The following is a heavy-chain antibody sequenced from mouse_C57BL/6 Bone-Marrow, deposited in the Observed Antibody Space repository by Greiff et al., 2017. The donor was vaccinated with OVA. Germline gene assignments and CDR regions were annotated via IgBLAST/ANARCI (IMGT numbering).Heavy chain of an antibody. J-gene: IGHJ1*03. Sequence: VQLQQPGAELVKPGASVKVSCKASGYTFTSYWMHWVKQRPGQGLEWIGRIHPSDSDTNYNQKFKGKATLTVDKSSSTAYMQLSSLTSEDSAVYYCARGTTVVAGDWYIEVWGTGTTVTVSS. V-gene: IGHV1-74*01. D-gene: IGHD1-1*01. CDR2: IHPSDSDT. CDR3: ARGTTVVAGDWYIEV. CDR1: GYTFTSYW.